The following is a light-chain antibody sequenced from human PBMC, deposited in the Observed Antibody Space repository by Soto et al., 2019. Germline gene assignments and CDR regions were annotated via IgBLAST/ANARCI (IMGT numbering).Light chain of an antibody. CDR3: QQRSNWPTWT. Sequence: EIVLTQSPATLSLSPGERATLSCRASQSVSSYLAWYQQKPGQAPRLLIYDASNRVTGIPARFSGSGSGTDFTLTISSLEPEDFAVYYCQQRSNWPTWTFGQGTKVDIK. CDR2: DAS. V-gene: IGKV3-11*01. J-gene: IGKJ1*01. CDR1: QSVSSY.